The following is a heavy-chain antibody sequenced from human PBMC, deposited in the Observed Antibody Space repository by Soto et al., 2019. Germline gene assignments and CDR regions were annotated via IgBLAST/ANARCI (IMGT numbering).Heavy chain of an antibody. V-gene: IGHV1-2*04. CDR3: ARDARDILTGYPLGFYYYYYGMDV. Sequence: GASVKPSCKDCGYTIKGIYMHWVRQAPKQGLEWMGWINPNSGGTNYAQKFQGWVTMTRDTSISTAYMELSRLRSDDTAVYYCARDARDILTGYPLGFYYYYYGMDVWGQGTTVTVSS. J-gene: IGHJ6*02. CDR1: GYTIKGIY. CDR2: INPNSGGT. D-gene: IGHD3-9*01.